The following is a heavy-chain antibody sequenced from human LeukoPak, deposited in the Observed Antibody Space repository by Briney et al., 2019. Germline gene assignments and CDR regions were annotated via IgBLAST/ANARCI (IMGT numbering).Heavy chain of an antibody. V-gene: IGHV3-7*01. J-gene: IGHJ4*02. CDR1: GFTFTKFW. CDR3: AREVVSSGWLDY. Sequence: PGGSLRLSCEASGFTFTKFWMSWVRQAPGKGLEWVANIQEDGKKENYVDSVRGRFTISRDNAKNSIYLQMNSLRVEDTAVYYCAREVVSSGWLDYWGQGTLVTVSS. CDR2: IQEDGKKE. D-gene: IGHD6-19*01.